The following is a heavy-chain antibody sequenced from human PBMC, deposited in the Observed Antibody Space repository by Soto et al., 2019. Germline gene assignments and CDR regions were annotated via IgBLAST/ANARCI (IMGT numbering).Heavy chain of an antibody. CDR2: ISWNSETI. V-gene: IGHV3-9*01. D-gene: IGHD4-17*01. CDR1: GFTVDDYA. CDR3: AKDMKWGGMTTIHYFDS. Sequence: PGGSLRLSCAASGFTVDDYAMHWVRQAPGKGLEWVSGISWNSETIDYADSVKGRFTISRDNAKSSPFLQMNSLRPDDTALYYCAKDMKWGGMTTIHYFDSWGQGTLVTVSS. J-gene: IGHJ4*02.